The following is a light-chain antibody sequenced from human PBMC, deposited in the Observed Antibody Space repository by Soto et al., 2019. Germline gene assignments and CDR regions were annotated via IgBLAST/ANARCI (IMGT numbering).Light chain of an antibody. V-gene: IGKV3-20*01. Sequence: EIVSTQSPGALSLSPGKSATLSCRASESVSDYLAWYQQKPGLAPRLLIHGATKRTSGTPDRFSGTGSGTAFTLAISRLEPADFAVYYCQQYVTSPPITFGQGTRLEIK. CDR2: GAT. CDR3: QQYVTSPPIT. CDR1: ESVSDY. J-gene: IGKJ5*01.